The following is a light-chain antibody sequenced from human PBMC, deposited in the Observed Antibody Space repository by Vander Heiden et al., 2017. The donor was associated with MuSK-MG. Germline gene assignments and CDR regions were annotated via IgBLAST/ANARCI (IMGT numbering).Light chain of an antibody. J-gene: IGKJ2*01. CDR2: DAS. CDR3: QQGSSSAPHT. CDR1: QSVSNS. V-gene: IGKV3-11*01. Sequence: EIVLTQSPATLSFSPGERATLSCRASQSVSNSLAWYQQNPGQSPRLLIYDASNRDTGIPARFSGSESGKDSTLTSTSLELEDFVVYYCQQGSSSAPHTFGQGTKLXIK.